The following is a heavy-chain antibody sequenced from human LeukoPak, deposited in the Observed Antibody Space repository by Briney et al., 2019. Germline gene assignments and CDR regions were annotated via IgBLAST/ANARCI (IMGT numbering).Heavy chain of an antibody. J-gene: IGHJ3*02. D-gene: IGHD4-23*01. Sequence: SQTLSLTCAISGDSVSSYSAAWSWLRQSPSRGLEWLGRTYYRSKWYNDYAVSVKSRTTINPDTSKNQFSLQLTSVTPEDTAVYYCARSGGHDAFDIWGQGTMVTVSS. CDR3: ARSGGHDAFDI. CDR1: GDSVSSYSAA. V-gene: IGHV6-1*01. CDR2: TYYRSKWYN.